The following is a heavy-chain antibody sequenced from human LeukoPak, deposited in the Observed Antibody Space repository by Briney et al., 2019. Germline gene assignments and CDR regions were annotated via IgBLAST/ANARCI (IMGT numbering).Heavy chain of an antibody. D-gene: IGHD3-3*01. CDR2: IYYSGST. CDR3: ARWITIFGVVISDAFDI. V-gene: IGHV4-59*01. J-gene: IGHJ3*02. CDR1: GGSISSYY. Sequence: SETLSLTCTVSGGSISSYYWSWIRQPPGKGLEWIGYIYYSGSTNYNPSLKSRVTISVDTSKNQFSLKLSSATAADAAVYYCARWITIFGVVISDAFDIWGQGTMVTVSS.